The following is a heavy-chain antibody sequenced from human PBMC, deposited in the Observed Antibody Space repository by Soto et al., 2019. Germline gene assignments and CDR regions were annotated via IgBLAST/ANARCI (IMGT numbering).Heavy chain of an antibody. CDR1: VFSVISFSYY. CDR3: ARDERSDYYHEQ. D-gene: IGHD3-3*01. CDR2: IYYTGNT. Sequence: PSDTLSLTCTFSVFSVISFSYYLSFIRQHPGRGLEWIVYIYYTGNTYYNPSLKIRLAISVDTSKKKFSLKLTSVTAAETAVYYCARDERSDYYHEQWGKGTMVTVSS. V-gene: IGHV4-31*03. J-gene: IGHJ4*02.